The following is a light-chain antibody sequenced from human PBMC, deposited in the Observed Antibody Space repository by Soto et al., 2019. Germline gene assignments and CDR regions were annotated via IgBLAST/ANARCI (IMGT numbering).Light chain of an antibody. CDR1: QGVGHY. CDR3: QHRSSWRIT. CDR2: DSS. J-gene: IGKJ5*01. Sequence: EMVLTQSPATLSLSPGERATLSCRTSQGVGHYLAWYQQTPGQAPRLLIYDSSNRAAGIPARFSGSGSGTDFTLTISSLEPEDFAVYCCQHRSSWRITVGQGTRLDIK. V-gene: IGKV3-11*01.